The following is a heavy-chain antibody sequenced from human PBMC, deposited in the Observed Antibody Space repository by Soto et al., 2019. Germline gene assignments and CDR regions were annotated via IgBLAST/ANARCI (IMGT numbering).Heavy chain of an antibody. CDR3: ARDWATYGDYQTALFQH. J-gene: IGHJ1*01. Sequence: EVQLVESGGGLVKPRGSLRISCAASGFTFSSYSMNWVRQAPGKGLEWVSSISSSSSYIYYADSVKGRFTISRDNAKNSLYLQMNSLRAEDTAVYYCARDWATYGDYQTALFQHWGQGTLVTVSS. V-gene: IGHV3-21*01. D-gene: IGHD4-17*01. CDR2: ISSSSSYI. CDR1: GFTFSSYS.